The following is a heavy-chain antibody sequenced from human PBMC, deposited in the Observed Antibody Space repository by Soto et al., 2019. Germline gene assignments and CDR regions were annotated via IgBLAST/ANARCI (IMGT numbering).Heavy chain of an antibody. D-gene: IGHD2-2*01. J-gene: IGHJ3*02. Sequence: GGSLRLSCAASGFTFSDHYMSWIRQAPGKGLEWVSYISGGGSGIYYVDSVKGRFTISRDNAKNSLYLQMNSLRAEDTAVYYCARVKECSSTSCYARDAFDIWGQGTMVTVSS. V-gene: IGHV3-11*01. CDR2: ISGGGSGI. CDR1: GFTFSDHY. CDR3: ARVKECSSTSCYARDAFDI.